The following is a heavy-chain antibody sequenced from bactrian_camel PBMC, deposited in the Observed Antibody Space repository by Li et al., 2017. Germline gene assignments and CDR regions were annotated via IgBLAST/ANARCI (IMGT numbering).Heavy chain of an antibody. CDR3: VRSVTGYPINFDH. CDR2: ITSLPSLFRAA. CDR1: GITFSRHD. J-gene: IGHJ4*01. D-gene: IGHD7*01. V-gene: IGHV3S6*01. Sequence: HVQLVESGGGLVQPGESLRLSCVASGITFSRHDMSWVRQAPGKEVEWVAGITSLPSLFRAASYADSVKGRFTISRDNAKDTLYLSMNNLKPNDTCVYHCVRSVTGYPINFDHWGQGTQVTVS.